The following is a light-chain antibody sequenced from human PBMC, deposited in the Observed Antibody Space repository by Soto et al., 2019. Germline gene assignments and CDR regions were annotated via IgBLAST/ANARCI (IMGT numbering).Light chain of an antibody. J-gene: IGKJ2*01. Sequence: DIQVTQSPSTLSASIGDRVTITCRASQSISSWLAWYQQRPGKAPNLLIYKASSLESGAPSRFSGSGSGTEFTLSISSLQPDDFATYYCQQYSTYSFTFGQGTKLEIK. V-gene: IGKV1-5*03. CDR1: QSISSW. CDR3: QQYSTYSFT. CDR2: KAS.